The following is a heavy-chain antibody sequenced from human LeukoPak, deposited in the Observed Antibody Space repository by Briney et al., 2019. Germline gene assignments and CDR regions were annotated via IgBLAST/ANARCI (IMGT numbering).Heavy chain of an antibody. V-gene: IGHV3-23*01. J-gene: IGHJ4*02. D-gene: IGHD1-26*01. CDR2: ISGSGGST. CDR3: AKSQRATGAWELRY. Sequence: PGGSLRLSCAASGFTFSSYAMSWVRQAPGKGLEWVSAISGSGGSTYYADSVKGRFTISRDNSKNTLYLQMNSLRAEDTAVYYCAKSQRATGAWELRYRGQGTLVTVSS. CDR1: GFTFSSYA.